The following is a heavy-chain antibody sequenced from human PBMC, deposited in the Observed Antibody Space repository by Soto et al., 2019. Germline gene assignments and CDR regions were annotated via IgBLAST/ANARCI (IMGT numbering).Heavy chain of an antibody. V-gene: IGHV1-18*01. CDR1: GYAFTTYG. Sequence: QVHLVQSGAEVKKPGASVKVSCQASGYAFTTYGITWVRQAPGQGLEWMGWISAHNGNTNYAQKLQGRVTVTRDTSTSTAYMELRRLRSDDTAVYYCARWRYGDYWGQGALVTVSS. CDR3: ARWRYGDY. D-gene: IGHD3-3*01. CDR2: ISAHNGNT. J-gene: IGHJ4*02.